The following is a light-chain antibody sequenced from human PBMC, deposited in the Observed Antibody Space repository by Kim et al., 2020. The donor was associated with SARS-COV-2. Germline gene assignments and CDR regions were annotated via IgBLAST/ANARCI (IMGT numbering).Light chain of an antibody. Sequence: GQSITISCTGTSGDVGGYDYVSWYQQHPGKVPKLLIYDGSKRPSGVSNRISGSKSANTASLTISGLQAEDEADYYCSSYRSSSTFVFGTGTKVTVL. CDR1: SGDVGGYDY. CDR2: DGS. V-gene: IGLV2-14*04. J-gene: IGLJ1*01. CDR3: SSYRSSSTFV.